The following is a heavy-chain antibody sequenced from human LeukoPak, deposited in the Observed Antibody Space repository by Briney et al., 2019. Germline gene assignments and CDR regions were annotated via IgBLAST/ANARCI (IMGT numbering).Heavy chain of an antibody. J-gene: IGHJ5*02. V-gene: IGHV1-69*05. CDR3: ARVRRTGYCSSTSCPFWFDP. Sequence: ASVKVSCKASGYTFTSYGISWARHAPGQGLEWMGGVIPIFGTANYAQKFQGRVTITTDESTSTAYMELSSLRSEDTAVYYCARVRRTGYCSSTSCPFWFDPWGQGTLVTVSS. CDR1: GYTFTSYG. D-gene: IGHD2-2*01. CDR2: VIPIFGTA.